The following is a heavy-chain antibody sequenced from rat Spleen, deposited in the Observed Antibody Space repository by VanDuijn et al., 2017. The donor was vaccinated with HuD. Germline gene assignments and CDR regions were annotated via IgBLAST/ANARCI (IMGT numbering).Heavy chain of an antibody. CDR1: GFTFSSFP. J-gene: IGHJ3*01. Sequence: EVQLVESGGGLVQPGRSMKLSCAASGFTFSSFPMAWVRQAPTKGLEWVATISTSGGSTYYRDPVKGRFTISRDNAKSTLYLQMNSLRSEDTATYYCTRTFAYWGQGTLVTVSS. V-gene: IGHV5-46*01. CDR2: ISTSGGST. CDR3: TRTFAY.